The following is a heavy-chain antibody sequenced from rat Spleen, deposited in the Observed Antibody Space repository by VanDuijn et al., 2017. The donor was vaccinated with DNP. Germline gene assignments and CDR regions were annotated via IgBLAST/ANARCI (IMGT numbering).Heavy chain of an antibody. V-gene: IGHV5-31*01. CDR2: ITKTGDST. CDR3: ATGATEGFPY. CDR1: GFIFSNYW. Sequence: EVQLVESGGGLVQPGRSLKLSCAASGFIFSNYWMTWIRQAPGKGLEWVASITKTGDSTYYSDSVKGRFSVSRDNAKSTLYLQVNSLRSEDTATYFCATGATEGFPYWGQGTLVTVSS. J-gene: IGHJ3*01. D-gene: IGHD1-11*01.